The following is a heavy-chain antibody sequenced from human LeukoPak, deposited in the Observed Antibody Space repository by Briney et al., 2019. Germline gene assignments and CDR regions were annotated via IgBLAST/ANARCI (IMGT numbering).Heavy chain of an antibody. D-gene: IGHD3-9*01. CDR3: ARHGSSYFEPRYNWFDP. CDR1: GYSLTNYW. CDR2: IYPGDSDT. Sequence: GESLKISCKGSGYSLTNYWIGWVRQMPGKGLEWMGMIYPGDSDTRYSPSFQGQVTISADKSISTAYLQWSSLEASDTAMYFCARHGSSYFEPRYNWFDPWGQGTLVTVSS. J-gene: IGHJ5*02. V-gene: IGHV5-51*01.